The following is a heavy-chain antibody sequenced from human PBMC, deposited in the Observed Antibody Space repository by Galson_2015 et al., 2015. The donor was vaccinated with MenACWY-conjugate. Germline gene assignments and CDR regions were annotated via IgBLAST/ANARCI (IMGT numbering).Heavy chain of an antibody. CDR2: INSDGSST. CDR1: GFTFTTYW. V-gene: IGHV3-74*01. Sequence: SLRLSCAASGFTFTTYWMHWVRQVPGKGLVWVSRINSDGSSTNYADSVKGRFTISRDNAKNTLYLQMNSLRAEDTAVYYCARTGWSPPRGFDYWGQGTLVTVSS. D-gene: IGHD3-3*01. J-gene: IGHJ4*02. CDR3: ARTGWSPPRGFDY.